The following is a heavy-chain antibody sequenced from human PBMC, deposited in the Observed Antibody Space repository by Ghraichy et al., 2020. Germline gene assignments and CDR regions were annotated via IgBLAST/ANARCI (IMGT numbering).Heavy chain of an antibody. V-gene: IGHV3-48*02. CDR2: ISSSSSTI. CDR1: GFTFSSYS. D-gene: IGHD6-19*01. Sequence: LSLTCAASGFTFSSYSMNWVRQAPGKGLEWVSYISSSSSTIYYADSVKGRFTISRDNAKNSLYLQMNSLRDEDTAVYYCARTGAVAGTLLDNWFDPWGQGTLVTVSS. J-gene: IGHJ5*02. CDR3: ARTGAVAGTLLDNWFDP.